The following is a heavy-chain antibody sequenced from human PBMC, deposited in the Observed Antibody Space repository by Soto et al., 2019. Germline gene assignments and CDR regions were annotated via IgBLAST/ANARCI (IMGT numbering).Heavy chain of an antibody. CDR2: ISPDGSRM. V-gene: IGHV3-7*01. CDR3: ARHVI. J-gene: IGHJ4*02. D-gene: IGHD2-21*01. CDR1: GFSFSASW. Sequence: EVQLVESGGGLVQPGGPLRLSCSASGFSFSASWMSWARQVPGKGLEWVANISPDGSRMAYEGSVNDQFTISRGNAQNTLYLQMNSRTAEDTAVYYCARHVIRGQGTLVTVSS.